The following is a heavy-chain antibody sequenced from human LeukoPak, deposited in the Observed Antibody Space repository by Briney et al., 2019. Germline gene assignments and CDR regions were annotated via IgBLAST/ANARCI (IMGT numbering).Heavy chain of an antibody. Sequence: SETLSRTCTVSGASFSNYYWSWIRQPPGKGLEWIGHIYSSGSTNYNPSLKSRLTISLDTSKNQFSLRLSSVTAADTAVYYCARQFDPWGQGILVTVSS. CDR3: ARQFDP. CDR1: GASFSNYY. CDR2: IYSSGST. J-gene: IGHJ5*02. V-gene: IGHV4-59*08.